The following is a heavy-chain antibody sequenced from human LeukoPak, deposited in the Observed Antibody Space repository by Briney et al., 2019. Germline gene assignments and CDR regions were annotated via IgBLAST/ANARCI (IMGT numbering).Heavy chain of an antibody. D-gene: IGHD2-21*02. V-gene: IGHV3-15*07. Sequence: TPGGSLRLSCAASGLSFSDAWMNWVRQTPGKGLEWVGRIKTKAVGGTTDYAAPVNGRFTISRDDSRSMMYLQMNSLKTEDTAMYYCTTAIPCGGDCAGWDYWGQGTLVTVSS. CDR3: TTAIPCGGDCAGWDY. J-gene: IGHJ4*02. CDR2: IKTKAVGGTT. CDR1: GLSFSDAW.